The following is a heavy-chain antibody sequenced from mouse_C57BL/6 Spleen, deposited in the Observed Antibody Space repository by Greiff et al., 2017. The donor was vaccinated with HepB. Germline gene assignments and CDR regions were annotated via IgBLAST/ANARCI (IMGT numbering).Heavy chain of an antibody. D-gene: IGHD1-1*01. Sequence: EVKLQESGGGLVKPGGSLKLSCAASGFTFSSYAMSWVRQTPEKRLEWVATISDGGSYTYYPDNVKGRFTISRDNAKNNLYLQMSHLKSEDTAMYYCARGNYGSSYSAWFAYWGQGTLVTVSA. CDR2: ISDGGSYT. CDR1: GFTFSSYA. CDR3: ARGNYGSSYSAWFAY. V-gene: IGHV5-4*03. J-gene: IGHJ3*01.